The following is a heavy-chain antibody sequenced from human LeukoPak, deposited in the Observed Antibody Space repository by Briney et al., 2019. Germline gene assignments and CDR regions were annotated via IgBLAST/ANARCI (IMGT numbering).Heavy chain of an antibody. CDR2: MNPNSGNT. CDR1: GYTFTKYD. D-gene: IGHD6-19*01. V-gene: IGHV1-8*03. Sequence: ASVKVSCKTSGYTFTKYDINWVRQATGQGLEWMGWMNPNSGNTGYAQKFQGRITITRDAAKSTAYMELSSLRSEDTAVYYCARDSSGWRNFDYWGQGTLVTVSS. J-gene: IGHJ4*02. CDR3: ARDSSGWRNFDY.